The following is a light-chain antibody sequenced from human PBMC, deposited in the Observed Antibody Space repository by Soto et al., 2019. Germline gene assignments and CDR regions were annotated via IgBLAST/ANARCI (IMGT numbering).Light chain of an antibody. Sequence: DIQMTQSPSTLSASVGDRVTITGRASQSISSWLAWYQQKTGKAPKLLIYDASSLESGVPARFSGSGSGTEFTLNISSLQSEDFAVYYCQQYNNWPPALTFGGVTKLDI. CDR2: DAS. V-gene: IGKV1-5*01. CDR3: QQYNNWPPALT. CDR1: QSISSW. J-gene: IGKJ4*01.